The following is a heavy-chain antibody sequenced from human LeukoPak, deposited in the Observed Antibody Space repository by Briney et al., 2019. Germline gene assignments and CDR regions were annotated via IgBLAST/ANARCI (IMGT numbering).Heavy chain of an antibody. V-gene: IGHV1-24*01. CDR2: FDPEDAET. CDR1: GYTFTSYY. D-gene: IGHD2-2*01. Sequence: ASVKVSCKASGYTFTSYYMHWVRQAPGQGLEWMGGFDPEDAETIYAQKFQGRVTMTEDTSTDTAYMELSSLRSEDTAMYYCATPRGIVILPPAIPDAFHFWGQGTMVTVSS. CDR3: ATPRGIVILPPAIPDAFHF. J-gene: IGHJ3*01.